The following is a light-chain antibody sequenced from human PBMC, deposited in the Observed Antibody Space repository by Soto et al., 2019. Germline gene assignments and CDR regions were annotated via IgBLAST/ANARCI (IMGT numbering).Light chain of an antibody. CDR3: ASSDDSLSGVV. CDR1: SSNIGSNY. Sequence: QSALTQPPSASGTPGQRITISCSGGSSNIGSNYVYWYQHLPGTAPKLLMYKNNQRPSGVPDRFSGSKSGTSASLAIDGLRSEDEADYYCASSDDSLSGVVFGGGTKLTFL. V-gene: IGLV1-47*01. CDR2: KNN. J-gene: IGLJ2*01.